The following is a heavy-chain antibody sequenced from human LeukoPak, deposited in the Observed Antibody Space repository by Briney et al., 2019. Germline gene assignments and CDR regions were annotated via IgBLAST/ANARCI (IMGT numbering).Heavy chain of an antibody. D-gene: IGHD3-22*01. J-gene: IGHJ5*02. CDR3: ARTNYYDSSLNWFDP. CDR2: IYYSGST. CDR1: GGSISSYY. V-gene: IGHV4-59*01. Sequence: SETLSLTCTVSGGSISSYYWNWIRQPPGKGLEWFGYIYYSGSTNYNPSLKSRVTISVDTSKTQFSLELRSVTAADTAVYYCARTNYYDSSLNWFDPWGQGTLVTVSS.